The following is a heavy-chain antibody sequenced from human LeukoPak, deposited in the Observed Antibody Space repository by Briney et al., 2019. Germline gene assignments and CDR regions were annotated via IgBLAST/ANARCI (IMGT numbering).Heavy chain of an antibody. Sequence: SQTLSLTCAISGDSVSSNSAACNWGRQSPSRGLELLGRTYYRSKWYNDYAVSVKSRITIHPDTSKNQFSLQLNHVTPEDTAVYYCARDRDIVVVPAARDDAFDIWGQGTMATVSS. CDR1: GDSVSSNSAA. CDR3: ARDRDIVVVPAARDDAFDI. CDR2: TYYRSKWYN. J-gene: IGHJ3*02. V-gene: IGHV6-1*01. D-gene: IGHD2-2*01.